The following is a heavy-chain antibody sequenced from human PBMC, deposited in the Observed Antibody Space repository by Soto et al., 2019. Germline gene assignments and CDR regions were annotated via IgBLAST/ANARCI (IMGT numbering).Heavy chain of an antibody. Sequence: GGSLRLSCAASGFTFSDYYMSWIRQAPGKGLEWVSYISSSGSTIYYADSVKGRFTISRDNAKNSLYLQMNSLRAEDTAVYYCAKDRDIVVLEGFDYWGQGTLVTVSS. V-gene: IGHV3-11*01. J-gene: IGHJ4*02. CDR3: AKDRDIVVLEGFDY. D-gene: IGHD2-15*01. CDR1: GFTFSDYY. CDR2: ISSSGSTI.